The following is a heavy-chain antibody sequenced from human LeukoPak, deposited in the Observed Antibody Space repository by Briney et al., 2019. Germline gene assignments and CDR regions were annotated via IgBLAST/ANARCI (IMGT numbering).Heavy chain of an antibody. CDR3: ARLSSGWYYGMDV. Sequence: GGSLRLSCAASGFSVSDYYMSWVRQAPGKGLEWVSVIYSGGSTYYADSVKGRFTISRDNSKNTLYLQMNSLRAEDTAVYYCARLSSGWYYGMDVWGKGTTVTVSS. V-gene: IGHV3-53*01. CDR1: GFSVSDYY. CDR2: IYSGGST. J-gene: IGHJ6*04. D-gene: IGHD6-19*01.